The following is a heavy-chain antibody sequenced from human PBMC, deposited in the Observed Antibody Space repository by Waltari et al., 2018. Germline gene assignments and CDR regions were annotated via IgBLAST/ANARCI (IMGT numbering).Heavy chain of an antibody. CDR1: GFTFSSYA. D-gene: IGHD6-19*01. CDR2: ISGSVGST. CDR3: AKVGSSPTGYFDY. J-gene: IGHJ4*02. V-gene: IGHV3-23*01. Sequence: EVQLLESGGGLVQPGGSLRLSCAASGFTFSSYAMSWVRQAPGKGLEWVSAISGSVGSTYYADSVKGRFTISRDNSKNTLYLQMNSLRAEDTAVYYCAKVGSSPTGYFDYWGQGTLVTVSS.